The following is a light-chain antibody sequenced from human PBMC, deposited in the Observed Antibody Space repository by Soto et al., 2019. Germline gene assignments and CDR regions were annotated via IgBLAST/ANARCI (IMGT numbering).Light chain of an antibody. Sequence: QAVVTQPPSVSAAPGQKVTISCSGSSSNIGNNYVSWYQQPPGTAPKLLIYDNNKRPSGIPDRFSGSKSGTSATLGITGLQTGDEADYYCGTWDSSLSAGVVFGGGTKLTVL. CDR1: SSNIGNNY. V-gene: IGLV1-51*01. CDR2: DNN. J-gene: IGLJ2*01. CDR3: GTWDSSLSAGVV.